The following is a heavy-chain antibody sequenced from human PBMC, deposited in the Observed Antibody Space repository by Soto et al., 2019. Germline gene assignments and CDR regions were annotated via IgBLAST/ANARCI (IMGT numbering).Heavy chain of an antibody. V-gene: IGHV3-15*01. J-gene: IGHJ6*03. CDR2: IKSKTDGGTT. CDR1: GFTFSNAW. CDR3: TTDPGVPGYYYYYMDV. D-gene: IGHD3-10*01. Sequence: GGSLRLSCAASGFTFSNAWMSWVRQAPGKGLEWVGRIKSKTDGGTTDYAAPVKGRFTISRDDSKNTLYLQMNSLKTEDTAVYYCTTDPGVPGYYYYYMDVWGKGTTVTVSS.